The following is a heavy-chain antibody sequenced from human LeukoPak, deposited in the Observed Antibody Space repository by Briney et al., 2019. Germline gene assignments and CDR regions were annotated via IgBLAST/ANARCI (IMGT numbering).Heavy chain of an antibody. CDR2: IRYDGSNK. D-gene: IGHD3-22*01. V-gene: IGHV3-30*02. CDR1: GFTFSSYN. CDR3: AKPETLFYDSSGYDY. J-gene: IGHJ4*02. Sequence: GGSLRLSCAASGFTFSSYNMNWVRQAPGKGLEWVAFIRYDGSNKYYADSVKGRFTISRDNSKNTLYLQMNSLRAEDTAVYYCAKPETLFYDSSGYDYWGQGTLVTVSS.